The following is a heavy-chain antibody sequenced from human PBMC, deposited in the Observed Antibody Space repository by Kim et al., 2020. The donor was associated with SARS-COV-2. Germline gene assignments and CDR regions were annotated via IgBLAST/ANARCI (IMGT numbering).Heavy chain of an antibody. CDR1: GFTFRSNW. D-gene: IGHD6-19*01. CDR2: INSDGSTT. Sequence: GGSLRLSCAASGFTFRSNWMHWVRQAPGKGPVWVSRINSDGSTTTYADSVRGRFTISRDNAKNTLYLQMNSLRVEDTAVYHCAAVTGTVNWSQETLAIV. V-gene: IGHV3-74*01. CDR3: AAVTGTVN. J-gene: IGHJ4*02.